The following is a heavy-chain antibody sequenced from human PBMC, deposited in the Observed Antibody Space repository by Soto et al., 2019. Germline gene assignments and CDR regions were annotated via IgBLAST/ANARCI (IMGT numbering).Heavy chain of an antibody. CDR1: GCSLSSYY. V-gene: IGHV4-59*01. J-gene: IGHJ4*02. D-gene: IGHD5-18*01. CDR2: IYYSGST. Sequence: ASETLFLTCTVSGCSLSSYYWSWVRQPPGKGLEWIGYIYYSGSTNYNPSLKSRVTISVDTSKNQFSLKLSSVTAADTAVYYCARAGYSYGPIDFDYWGQGTLVTVSS. CDR3: ARAGYSYGPIDFDY.